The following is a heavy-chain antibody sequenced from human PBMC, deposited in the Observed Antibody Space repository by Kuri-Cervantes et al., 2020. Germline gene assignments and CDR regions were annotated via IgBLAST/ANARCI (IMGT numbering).Heavy chain of an antibody. V-gene: IGHV3-23*01. CDR2: INNSGDVT. J-gene: IGHJ4*02. Sequence: GESLKISCAASGFTFNSYAMTWVRQAPGKGLEWVSGINNSGDVTHYADSVKGRFTISRDNSKNTLYLQMNSLRAEDTAVYYCARYVYGVTTQFDYWGQGTLVTVSS. CDR3: ARYVYGVTTQFDY. D-gene: IGHD4-17*01. CDR1: GFTFNSYA.